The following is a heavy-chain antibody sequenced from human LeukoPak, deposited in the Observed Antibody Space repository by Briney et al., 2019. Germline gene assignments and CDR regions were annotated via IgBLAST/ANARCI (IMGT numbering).Heavy chain of an antibody. V-gene: IGHV3-7*01. CDR1: GFTFSNSW. Sequence: GGSLRLSCAASGFTFSNSWMTWVRQAPGKGLQWVANINQDGSEKYFVDSVKGRFTISRDNAKNSLYLHMNSLRAEDTAVYYCARNPGVTAGRGYYYYMDVWGRGTTVTVSS. CDR3: ARNPGVTAGRGYYYYMDV. J-gene: IGHJ6*03. CDR2: INQDGSEK. D-gene: IGHD2-2*01.